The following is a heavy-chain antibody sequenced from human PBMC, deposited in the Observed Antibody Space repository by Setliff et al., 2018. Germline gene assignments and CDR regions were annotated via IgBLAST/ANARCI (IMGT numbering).Heavy chain of an antibody. D-gene: IGHD1-26*01. J-gene: IGHJ4*02. Sequence: SETLSLTCSVSGASITSGGFYWTWIRQAAGKGLEWIGHISPSGSTTYNPSVKSRVTISLDTSKNHFSLKLDSVTVADTALYYCARSPSSGAYWNPRPFYSDYWARGTLVTVSS. CDR2: ISPSGST. CDR3: ARSPSSGAYWNPRPFYSDY. CDR1: GASITSGGFY. V-gene: IGHV4-61*09.